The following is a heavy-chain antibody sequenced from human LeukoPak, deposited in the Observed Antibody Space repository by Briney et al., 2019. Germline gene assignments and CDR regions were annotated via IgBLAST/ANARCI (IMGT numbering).Heavy chain of an antibody. CDR1: GYTFTMNG. CDR3: ARASEELLAMVAFDI. CDR2: MNPNSGNT. J-gene: IGHJ3*02. Sequence: ASVKVSCKASGYTFTMNGISWVRQATGRGLEWMGWMNPNSGNTGYAQKFQGRVTMTRNTSISTAYMELSSLRSEDTAVYYCARASEELLAMVAFDIWGQGTMVTVSS. D-gene: IGHD2-15*01. V-gene: IGHV1-8*01.